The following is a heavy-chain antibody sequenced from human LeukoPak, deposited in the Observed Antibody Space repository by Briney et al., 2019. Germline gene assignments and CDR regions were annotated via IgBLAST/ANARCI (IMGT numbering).Heavy chain of an antibody. V-gene: IGHV3-30*18. CDR2: ISYDGSNK. J-gene: IGHJ4*02. D-gene: IGHD7-27*01. CDR1: GFTLSSYG. Sequence: GGSLRLSCAASGFTLSSYGMHWVRQAPGKGLEWVAVISYDGSNKYYADSVKGRFTISRDNSKNTLYLQMNSLRAEDTAVYYCAKETRYWGSVDYWGQGTLVTVSS. CDR3: AKETRYWGSVDY.